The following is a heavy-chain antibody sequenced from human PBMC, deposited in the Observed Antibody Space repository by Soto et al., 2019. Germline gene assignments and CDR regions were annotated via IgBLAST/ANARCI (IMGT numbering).Heavy chain of an antibody. CDR1: GGSISSCY. J-gene: IGHJ4*02. CDR3: ARRLVRGVIDY. V-gene: IGHV4-59*08. CDR2: IHYSGST. Sequence: QVQLQESGPGLVKPSETVSLTCTVSGGSISSCYWSWIRQPPGKGLEWIGYIHYSGSTKYDPSLKSRVTISVDTSKNHFSLKLSSVTAADTAVYYCARRLVRGVIDYWGQGTLVTVSS. D-gene: IGHD3-10*01.